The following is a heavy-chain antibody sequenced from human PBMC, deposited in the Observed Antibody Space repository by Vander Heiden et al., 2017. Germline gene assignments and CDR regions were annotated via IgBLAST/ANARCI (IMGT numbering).Heavy chain of an antibody. D-gene: IGHD4-17*01. V-gene: IGHV1-8*01. CDR2: MNPNSGNT. J-gene: IGHJ4*02. CDR3: ARGRAVTKMDYFDY. CDR1: VYTFPSYD. Sequence: QVQLVQSGAEVKKPGASVKVFCKASVYTFPSYDIIWVRQATVQGLEWRGWMNPNSGNTGYAQKFQGRVTMTRNTSISTAYMELSSLRSEDTAVYYCARGRAVTKMDYFDYWGQGTLVTVSS.